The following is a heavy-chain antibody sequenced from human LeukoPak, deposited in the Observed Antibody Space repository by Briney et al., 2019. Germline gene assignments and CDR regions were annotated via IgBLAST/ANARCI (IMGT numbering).Heavy chain of an antibody. CDR2: IYHGGST. CDR3: ARGLEDYNQLLLYYFDY. Sequence: SETLSLTCAVYGGSFSGYYWSWIRQFPGKGLEWIGKIYHGGSTNYNPSLKSRVTMAVDTSKNQFSLNLSSVTAADTAVYYCARGLEDYNQLLLYYFDYWGQGTLVSVSS. J-gene: IGHJ4*02. V-gene: IGHV4-34*01. CDR1: GGSFSGYY. D-gene: IGHD2-2*01.